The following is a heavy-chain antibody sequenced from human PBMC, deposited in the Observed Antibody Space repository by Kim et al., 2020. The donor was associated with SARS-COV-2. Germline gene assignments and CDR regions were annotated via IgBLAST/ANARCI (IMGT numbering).Heavy chain of an antibody. CDR1: GFTFSSYG. CDR3: VRSSYSNMDV. D-gene: IGHD6-13*01. Sequence: GGSLRLSCAASGFTFSSYGMHWVRQAPGKGLEWVSVISYNGSNKYYADSVKGRFTISRDNSKNTLYLQMNSLRAEDTAVYYCVRSSYSNMDVWGKGTTVTVSS. CDR2: ISYNGSNK. V-gene: IGHV3-30*03. J-gene: IGHJ6*03.